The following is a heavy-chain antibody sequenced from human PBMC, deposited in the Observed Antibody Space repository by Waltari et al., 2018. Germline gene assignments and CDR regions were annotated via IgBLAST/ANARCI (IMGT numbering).Heavy chain of an antibody. CDR3: ARAMRYYDILTGPSDALDI. D-gene: IGHD3-9*01. V-gene: IGHV4-39*07. CDR1: VGSLTSRSYY. J-gene: IGHJ3*02. CDR2: RYHIGTT. Sequence: QLHLQESGPGLAKPSETLSLTCTVSVGSLTSRSYYWHWIRQSPGKGLEWIGPRYHIGTTFYNPSLKSRVTMSLDPSKNQFSLKLSSVTAADTAVYYCARAMRYYDILTGPSDALDIWGQGTMVTVSS.